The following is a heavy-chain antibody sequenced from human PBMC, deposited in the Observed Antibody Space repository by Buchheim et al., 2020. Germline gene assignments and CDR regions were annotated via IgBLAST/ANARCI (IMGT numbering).Heavy chain of an antibody. D-gene: IGHD2-2*01. V-gene: IGHV5-10-1*01. J-gene: IGHJ4*02. Sequence: EVQLVQSGAEVKKPGESLRISCKGSGYTFTSYWISWVRQMPGKGLEWMGRIDPSDSYTNYSPSFQGHVNIPAANSITTAYPQWSSLKASDTAMYYCAGLHCSTTSCYAEYYFDYWGQGTL. CDR3: AGLHCSTTSCYAEYYFDY. CDR2: IDPSDSYT. CDR1: GYTFTSYW.